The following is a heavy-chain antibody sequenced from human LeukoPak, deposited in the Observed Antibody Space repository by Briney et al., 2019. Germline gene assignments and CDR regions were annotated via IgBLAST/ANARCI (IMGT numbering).Heavy chain of an antibody. CDR1: GGSINNYY. Sequence: SETLSLTCTVSGGSINNYYWSWKRQSPEKGLEWIGYILYSGATNYNPSFKSRLTISVDTSKNQFSLRLTSVTAADTAVYFCARRAFAEFAFDIWGQGAMVTVSS. CDR3: ARRAFAEFAFDI. V-gene: IGHV4-59*01. D-gene: IGHD3-3*02. J-gene: IGHJ3*02. CDR2: ILYSGAT.